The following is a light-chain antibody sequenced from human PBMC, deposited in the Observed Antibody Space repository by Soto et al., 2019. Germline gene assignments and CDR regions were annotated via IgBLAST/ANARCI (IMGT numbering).Light chain of an antibody. V-gene: IGKV3-20*01. CDR3: QQYGSSGT. CDR1: QSVGRY. CDR2: GAS. J-gene: IGKJ1*01. Sequence: TVGTPTPATLPSWQCGSGPRSVRASQSVGRYVAWYQQKPGQAPRLLIYGASNMATGIPDRFSGSGSGTDFTLTISSLETEDFAVYYCQQYGSSGTFGQGTKVDI.